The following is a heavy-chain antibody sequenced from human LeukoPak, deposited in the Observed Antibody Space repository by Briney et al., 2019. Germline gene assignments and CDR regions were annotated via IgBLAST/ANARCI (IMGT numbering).Heavy chain of an antibody. CDR1: GFTFSDYG. D-gene: IGHD4-17*01. Sequence: QPGGSLRLSCVASGFTFSDYGMIWVRQAPGKGLECISVIYSGGSTDYADPVKGRLTISRDNSKNTLYLQMNSLRAEDTAVYYCARVVDHDYGDYYLDYWGQGTLVTVSS. V-gene: IGHV3-53*01. J-gene: IGHJ4*02. CDR3: ARVVDHDYGDYYLDY. CDR2: IYSGGST.